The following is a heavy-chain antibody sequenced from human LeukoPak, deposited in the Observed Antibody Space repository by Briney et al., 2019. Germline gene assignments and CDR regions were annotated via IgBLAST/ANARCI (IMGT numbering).Heavy chain of an antibody. V-gene: IGHV3-23*01. CDR1: GFTFSNYA. J-gene: IGHJ6*02. CDR2: ISGTGGRT. D-gene: IGHD3-16*01. Sequence: GGSLRLSCAASGFTFSNYAMTWVRQAPGKGLEWVSSISGTGGRTYSADSVKGRFTISRDNSKNTLYLQMKNLRVEHTAVYYCAKGLHGGVGYGVDVWGQGTTVSVSS. CDR3: AKGLHGGVGYGVDV.